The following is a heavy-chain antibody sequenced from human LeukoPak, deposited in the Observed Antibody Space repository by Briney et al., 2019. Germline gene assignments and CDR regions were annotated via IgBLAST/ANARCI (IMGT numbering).Heavy chain of an antibody. CDR2: ISSSSSYV. CDR3: ARASIAAAGVDY. J-gene: IGHJ4*02. V-gene: IGHV3-21*01. Sequence: GGSLRLSCAASGVTFSSYIMNWVRQAPGKGLEWVSSISSSSSYVYYADSVKGRFTISRDNAKNSLYLQMNSLRAEDTAVYYCARASIAAAGVDYWGQGTLVTVSS. D-gene: IGHD6-13*01. CDR1: GVTFSSYI.